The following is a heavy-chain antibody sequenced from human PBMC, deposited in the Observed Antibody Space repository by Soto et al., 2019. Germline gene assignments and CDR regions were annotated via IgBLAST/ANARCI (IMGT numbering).Heavy chain of an antibody. CDR1: GFTFRSYA. D-gene: IGHD6-19*01. CDR2: ISGSGGST. CDR3: AKDRVAVATVFEY. J-gene: IGHJ4*02. Sequence: LRLSCAASGFTFRSYAMSWVRQAPGKGLEWVSAISGSGGSTYYADSVKGRFTTSRDNSKNTLYLQMNSLRAEDTAVYYCAKDRVAVATVFEYWDQGTLVTVSS. V-gene: IGHV3-23*01.